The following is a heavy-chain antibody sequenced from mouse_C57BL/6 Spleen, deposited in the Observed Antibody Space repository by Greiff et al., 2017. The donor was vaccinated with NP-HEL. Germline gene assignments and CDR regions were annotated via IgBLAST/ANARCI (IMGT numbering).Heavy chain of an antibody. CDR1: GFTFSDYG. Sequence: VQLQQFGGGLVKPGGSLKLSCAASGFTFSDYGMHWVRQAPEKGLEWVAYISSGSSTIYYADTVKGRFTISRDNAKNTLFLQMTSLRSEDTAMYYCARDYGSSYGYFDVWGTGTTVTVSS. J-gene: IGHJ1*03. CDR2: ISSGSSTI. V-gene: IGHV5-17*01. D-gene: IGHD1-1*01. CDR3: ARDYGSSYGYFDV.